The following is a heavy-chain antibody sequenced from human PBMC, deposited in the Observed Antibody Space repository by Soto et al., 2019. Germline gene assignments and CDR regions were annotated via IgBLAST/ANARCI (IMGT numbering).Heavy chain of an antibody. V-gene: IGHV4-61*08. Sequence: PSETLSLTCTVSGGSISSGDYYWSWIRQPPGKGLEWIGYIYYSGSTNYNPSLKSRVTISVDTSKNQFSLKLSSVTAADTAVYYCASLPTVVTPGISYWGQGTLVTVSS. CDR1: GGSISSGDYY. J-gene: IGHJ4*02. CDR3: ASLPTVVTPGISY. CDR2: IYYSGST. D-gene: IGHD4-17*01.